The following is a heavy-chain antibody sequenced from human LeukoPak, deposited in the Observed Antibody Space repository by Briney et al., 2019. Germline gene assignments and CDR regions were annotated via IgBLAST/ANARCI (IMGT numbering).Heavy chain of an antibody. Sequence: GGSLRLSCAASGFTFDDYAMHWVRQAPGKGLEWVSLISWDGGSTYYADSVKGRFTISRDNSKNSLYLQMNSLRAEDTALYYCAKGDRGFGGVIVMDYWGQGTLVTVSS. V-gene: IGHV3-43D*03. CDR1: GFTFDDYA. CDR3: AKGDRGFGGVIVMDY. D-gene: IGHD3-16*02. J-gene: IGHJ4*02. CDR2: ISWDGGST.